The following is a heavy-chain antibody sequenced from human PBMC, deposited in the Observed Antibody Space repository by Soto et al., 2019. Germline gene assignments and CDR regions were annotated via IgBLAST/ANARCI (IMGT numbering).Heavy chain of an antibody. CDR3: ARGEDNSDYYHYFDY. V-gene: IGHV1-69*13. Sequence: ASVKVSCKVSGGAFSTYAISWVRQAPGQGLEWVGGIIPMFDTPSYAQKFQGRVTITADESTSTANMELSSLRSEDTAVYYCARGEDNSDYYHYFDYWGQGTLVTVSS. CDR2: IIPMFDTP. D-gene: IGHD3-22*01. J-gene: IGHJ4*02. CDR1: GGAFSTYA.